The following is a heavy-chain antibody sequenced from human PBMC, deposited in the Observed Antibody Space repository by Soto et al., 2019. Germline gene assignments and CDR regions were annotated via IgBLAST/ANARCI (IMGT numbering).Heavy chain of an antibody. Sequence: QVQLQESGPGLVKPSETLSLTCTVSGGSVSSGSYYWSWIRQPPGKGLEWIGYIYYTGSTDYNPSLESRVTISADTSKTQFSLKLSSVTAADTAVYYCARGSGGYYGSGNWFDYWGQGTLVTVSS. J-gene: IGHJ4*02. CDR3: ARGSGGYYGSGNWFDY. D-gene: IGHD3-10*01. CDR1: GGSVSSGSYY. V-gene: IGHV4-61*01. CDR2: IYYTGST.